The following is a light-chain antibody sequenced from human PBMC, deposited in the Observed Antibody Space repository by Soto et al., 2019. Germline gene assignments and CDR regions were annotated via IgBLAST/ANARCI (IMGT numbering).Light chain of an antibody. V-gene: IGLV4-69*01. CDR1: SGHSNYA. Sequence: QAVLTQSPSASASLGASVKLTCTLSSGHSNYAIAWHHQQPEKGLRYLMKLNSDGSHTKGDGIPDRFSGSSSGAERYLTISSLQSEDEADYSCPTGGTGSVVDGGGTKLTVL. CDR2: LNSDGSH. J-gene: IGLJ2*01. CDR3: PTGGTGSVV.